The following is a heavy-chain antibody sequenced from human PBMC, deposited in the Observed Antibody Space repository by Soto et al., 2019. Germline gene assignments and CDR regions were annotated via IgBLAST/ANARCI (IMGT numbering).Heavy chain of an antibody. V-gene: IGHV1-18*01. J-gene: IGHJ6*02. CDR3: ARATYYYYGMDV. Sequence: QVELVQSGAEVKKPGASVKVSCKASGYTFTSYGISWVRQAPGQGLEWMGWISAYNGNTNYAQKLKGRVTMTPDASRSTAYMGLRSLRSDDTAVYYCARATYYYYGMDVWGQGTRVTVSS. CDR1: GYTFTSYG. CDR2: ISAYNGNT.